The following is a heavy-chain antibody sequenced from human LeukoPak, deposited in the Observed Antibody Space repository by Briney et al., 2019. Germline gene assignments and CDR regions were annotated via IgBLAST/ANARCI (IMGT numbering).Heavy chain of an antibody. CDR2: ISSSGSTI. Sequence: GGSLRLSCAASGFTFSDYYMSWIRQAPGKGLEWVSYISSSGSTIYYADSVKGRFTISRDNAKNSLYLQMNSLRAEDTAVYYCARESIDPYYCDSSGSVDYWGQGTLVTVSS. J-gene: IGHJ4*02. V-gene: IGHV3-11*01. CDR3: ARESIDPYYCDSSGSVDY. D-gene: IGHD3-22*01. CDR1: GFTFSDYY.